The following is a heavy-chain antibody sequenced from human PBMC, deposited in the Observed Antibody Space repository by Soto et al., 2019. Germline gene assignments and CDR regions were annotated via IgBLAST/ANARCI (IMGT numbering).Heavy chain of an antibody. CDR3: ARHARPYYYMDV. V-gene: IGHV4-59*08. CDR2: IDYSGRT. CDR1: GGSISRYY. Sequence: TSETLSLTCTVSGGSISRYYCSWIRQPPGKGLEWIGYIDYSGRTNYNPSLRSRVTISVDTSKNQFSLSLSSMTAAYTAMYYCARHARPYYYMDVWGKGTTVTVSS. J-gene: IGHJ6*03.